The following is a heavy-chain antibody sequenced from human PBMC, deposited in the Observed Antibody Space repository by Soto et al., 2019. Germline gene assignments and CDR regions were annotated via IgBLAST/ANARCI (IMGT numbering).Heavy chain of an antibody. CDR1: GYRFANYS. D-gene: IGHD2-15*01. V-gene: IGHV5-10-1*01. Sequence: GESLKICCKGSGYRFANYSSSWVRQMPGKGLEWMGRFDPMTSYMNYNPSFQGQVIISFYKSISTAYVQWSSLKASDPAMHFCARPPYIGGLDVWGQGTTVTVPS. CDR2: FDPMTSYM. CDR3: ARPPYIGGLDV. J-gene: IGHJ6*02.